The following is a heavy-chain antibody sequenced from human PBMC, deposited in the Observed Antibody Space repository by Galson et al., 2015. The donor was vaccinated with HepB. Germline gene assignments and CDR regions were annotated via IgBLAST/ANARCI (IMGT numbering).Heavy chain of an antibody. D-gene: IGHD3-9*01. CDR2: ISGSGGST. J-gene: IGHJ4*02. Sequence: SLRLSCAASGFTFSSYAMSWVRQAPGKGLEWVSAISGSGGSTYYADSVKGRFTISRDNSKNTLYLQMNSLRAEDTAVYYCAKPDWQESYYFDYWGQGTLVTVSS. CDR3: AKPDWQESYYFDY. CDR1: GFTFSSYA. V-gene: IGHV3-23*01.